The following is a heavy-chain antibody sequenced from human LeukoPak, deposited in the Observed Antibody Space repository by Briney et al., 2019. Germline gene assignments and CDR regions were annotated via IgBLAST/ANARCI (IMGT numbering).Heavy chain of an antibody. CDR1: GFSFSDYA. CDR2: ISGRGGST. CDR3: AKDSGSYYFEH. J-gene: IGHJ4*02. Sequence: GGSLRLSCAASGFSFSDYAMTWVRQAPGKGLEWVAAISGRGGSTYYADSVKGRFIISRDNSKNTLNVQMNSLRAEDTALYYCAKDSGSYYFEHWGQGTLVAVSS. V-gene: IGHV3-23*01. D-gene: IGHD5-12*01.